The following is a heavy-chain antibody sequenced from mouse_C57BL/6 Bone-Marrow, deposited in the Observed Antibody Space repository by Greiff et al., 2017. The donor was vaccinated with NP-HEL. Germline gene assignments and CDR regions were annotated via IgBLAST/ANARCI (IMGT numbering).Heavy chain of an antibody. Sequence: VQLQESGPDLVAPSQSLSITCTVSGFSLTSYGVDWVRQPPGKGLDWRGVIWGGGSTKYNSAIMSRLSISKDNSKSQVYLKMNSLQTDDTAMYYCAKHEGHYGSSYAWFAYWGQGTLVTVSA. CDR3: AKHEGHYGSSYAWFAY. CDR2: IWGGGST. V-gene: IGHV2-9*01. D-gene: IGHD1-1*01. CDR1: GFSLTSYG. J-gene: IGHJ3*01.